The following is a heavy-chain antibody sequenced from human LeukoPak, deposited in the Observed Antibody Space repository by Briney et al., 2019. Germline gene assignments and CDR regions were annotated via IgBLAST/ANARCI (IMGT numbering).Heavy chain of an antibody. Sequence: ASVKVSCKSSGYTFTSYGICWVRPARGQGVEWMGWISAYNGNSNYAQKLQGRVTMTTDTTTSTGYMELRSLRSDDTAVYYCARDAGKTPYYYDSSGSYYYYYMDVWGKGTTVTVSS. CDR2: ISAYNGNS. D-gene: IGHD3-22*01. CDR1: GYTFTSYG. CDR3: ARDAGKTPYYYDSSGSYYYYYMDV. V-gene: IGHV1-18*01. J-gene: IGHJ6*03.